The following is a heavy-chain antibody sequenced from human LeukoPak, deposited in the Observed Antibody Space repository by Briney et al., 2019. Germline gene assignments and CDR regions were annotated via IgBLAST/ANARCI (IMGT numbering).Heavy chain of an antibody. Sequence: GGSLRLSCAASGFTVSSNYMSCVRQAPGKGLEWVSVIYSGGSTYYADSVKGRFTISRDNSKNTLYLQMNSLRAEDTAVYYCARDAPGNYFDYWGQGTLVTVSS. CDR1: GFTVSSNY. CDR2: IYSGGST. V-gene: IGHV3-53*01. D-gene: IGHD6-13*01. J-gene: IGHJ4*02. CDR3: ARDAPGNYFDY.